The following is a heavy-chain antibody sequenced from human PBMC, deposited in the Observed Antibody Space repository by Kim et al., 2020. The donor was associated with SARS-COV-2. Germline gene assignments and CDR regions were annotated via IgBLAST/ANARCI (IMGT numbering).Heavy chain of an antibody. Sequence: GGSLRLSCAASGFTFSSYSMNWVRQAPGKGLEWVSYISSSSSTIYYADSVKGRFTISRDNAKNSLYLQMNSLRAEDTAVYYCARDERDRGYSYLRGYYYGMDVWGQGTTVTVSS. CDR3: ARDERDRGYSYLRGYYYGMDV. V-gene: IGHV3-48*01. CDR2: ISSSSSTI. CDR1: GFTFSSYS. J-gene: IGHJ6*02. D-gene: IGHD5-18*01.